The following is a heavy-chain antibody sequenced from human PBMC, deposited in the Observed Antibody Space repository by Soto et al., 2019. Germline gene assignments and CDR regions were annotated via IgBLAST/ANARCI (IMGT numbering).Heavy chain of an antibody. CDR2: ISYDGSNK. CDR3: AKSALEALWFGELSIGGGMDV. V-gene: IGHV3-30*18. CDR1: GFTFSSYG. Sequence: GGSLRLSCAASGFTFSSYGMHWVRQAPGKGLEWVAVISYDGSNKYYADSVKGRFTISRDNSKNTLYLQMNSLRAEDTAVYYCAKSALEALWFGELSIGGGMDVWGQGTTVTVSS. D-gene: IGHD3-10*01. J-gene: IGHJ6*02.